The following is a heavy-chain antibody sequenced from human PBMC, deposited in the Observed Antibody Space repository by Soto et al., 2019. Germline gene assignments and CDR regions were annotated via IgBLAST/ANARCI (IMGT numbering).Heavy chain of an antibody. J-gene: IGHJ3*02. V-gene: IGHV4-31*03. CDR2: IYYSGRT. Sequence: QVQLQESGPGLVKPSQTLSLTCTVSGGSISSGGYSWTWIRQPPGKGLEWIGDIYYSGRTYYKPSLKSRVTTSVETSKNQLSLKLSSVTAADTAVYYCARASTWHPGAFDIWGQGTTVTVSS. D-gene: IGHD5-12*01. CDR3: ARASTWHPGAFDI. CDR1: GGSISSGGYS.